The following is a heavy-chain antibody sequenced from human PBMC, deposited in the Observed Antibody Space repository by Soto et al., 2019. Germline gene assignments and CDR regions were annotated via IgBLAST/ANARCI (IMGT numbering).Heavy chain of an antibody. CDR2: ILYDGSDK. CDR1: GFTFSSYG. D-gene: IGHD3-10*01. Sequence: GGSLRLSCAASGFTFSSYGMHWVRQAPGKGLEWVTGILYDGSDKYYADSVKGRFTISRENSKNTLYLQMNSLRTEDSAVYYCAKAGGGFGDFVHHWGQGTPVTGSA. CDR3: AKAGGGFGDFVHH. V-gene: IGHV3-30*18. J-gene: IGHJ4*02.